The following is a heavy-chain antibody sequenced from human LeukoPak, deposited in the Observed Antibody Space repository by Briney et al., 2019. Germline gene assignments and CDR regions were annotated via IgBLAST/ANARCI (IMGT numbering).Heavy chain of an antibody. CDR1: GFTFSNYA. D-gene: IGHD3-10*01. J-gene: IGHJ4*02. Sequence: GRSLRLSCAASGFTFSNYAMYWVRQAPGKGLQWVSGISGGGYPYYVDSVKGRFTVSRDNSKNTLYLQMSSLRAGDTAVYYCAKAGHYGSGSYYSDYWGRGTLVTVSP. V-gene: IGHV3-23*01. CDR2: ISGGGYP. CDR3: AKAGHYGSGSYYSDY.